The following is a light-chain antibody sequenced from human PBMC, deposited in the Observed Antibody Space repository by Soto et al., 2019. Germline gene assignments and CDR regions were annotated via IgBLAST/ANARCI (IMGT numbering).Light chain of an antibody. CDR1: SGINVGDYR. J-gene: IGLJ3*02. CDR3: ATWNSDSWV. CDR2: FQSDSDN. Sequence: QLVLTQPTSLSASPGASARITCTLRSGINVGDYRIYWYQQKPGSPPRYLLKFQSDSDNQRGSGVPSRFSGSKDASINAGLLLISGLLSEDEADYYCATWNSDSWVFGGGTKVTVL. V-gene: IGLV5-39*01.